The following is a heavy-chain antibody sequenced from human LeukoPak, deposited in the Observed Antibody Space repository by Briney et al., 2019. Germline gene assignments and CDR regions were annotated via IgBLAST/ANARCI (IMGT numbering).Heavy chain of an antibody. D-gene: IGHD3-22*01. J-gene: IGHJ5*02. V-gene: IGHV3-7*01. Sequence: GGSLRLSCVASGFTFGKYWMSWVRQAPGKGLEWVANIKLDGSEKNYVDSVKGRFTISRDNARNTLFLQMNSLRAEDTAVYYCYYEGSWGQGTLVTVSS. CDR1: GFTFGKYW. CDR2: IKLDGSEK. CDR3: YYEGS.